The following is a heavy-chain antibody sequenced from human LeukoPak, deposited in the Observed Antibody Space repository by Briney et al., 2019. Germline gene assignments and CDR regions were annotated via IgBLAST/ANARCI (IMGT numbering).Heavy chain of an antibody. CDR1: GGSISSYY. CDR2: IFTSGST. CDR3: ARGYKDSLNGYQNWFDP. D-gene: IGHD3-9*01. J-gene: IGHJ5*02. Sequence: PSETLSLTCTVSGGSISSYYWNWIRQPAGKGLEWIGHIFTSGSTNYNPSLKSRITMSVDTSKNQFSLKLSSVTAADTAVYYCARGYKDSLNGYQNWFDPWGQGTLVTVSS. V-gene: IGHV4-4*07.